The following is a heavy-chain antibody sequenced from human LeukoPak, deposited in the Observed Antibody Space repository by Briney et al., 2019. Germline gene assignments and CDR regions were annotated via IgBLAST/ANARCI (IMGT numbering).Heavy chain of an antibody. CDR1: GGSISGRRYY. Sequence: PSETLSLTCSVSGGSISGRRYYWGWIRQPPGRGLEWIGSIHYDGATYYNPSLKSRVTMSVDTSENQVSLKLRSGTAADTAVYYCARVLGDYNILTGLYLHYNFDYWGQGTLVTVSS. V-gene: IGHV4-39*01. CDR2: IHYDGAT. J-gene: IGHJ4*02. CDR3: ARVLGDYNILTGLYLHYNFDY. D-gene: IGHD3-9*01.